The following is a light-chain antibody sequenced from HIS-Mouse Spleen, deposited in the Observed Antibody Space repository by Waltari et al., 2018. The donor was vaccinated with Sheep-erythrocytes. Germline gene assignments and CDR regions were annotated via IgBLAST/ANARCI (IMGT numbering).Light chain of an antibody. Sequence: QSALTQPASVSGSPGQSITISCTGTSSDVGRYNLVSWYQQHPGNAPKLMIYECSKRPSGVSTRLYGSKSGNTASLTSSGLQAEDEADYYCCSYAGSSTWVFGGGTKLTVL. V-gene: IGLV2-23*01. CDR2: ECS. J-gene: IGLJ3*02. CDR3: CSYAGSSTWV. CDR1: SSDVGRYNL.